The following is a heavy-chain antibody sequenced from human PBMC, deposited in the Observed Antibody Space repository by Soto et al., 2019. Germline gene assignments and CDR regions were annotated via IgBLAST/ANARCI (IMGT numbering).Heavy chain of an antibody. D-gene: IGHD1-1*01. Sequence: QVQLVQSGPEVKKPGASVRVSCKASGYTFTSYAIAWVRQAPGQGLEYMGWISAYTGKTEYSQKLQGRVTMTTDTSTTTAYMELRSLRSDDTAVYYCARNVFVSLAATDAPDDSWGQGTLVTVSS. J-gene: IGHJ4*02. CDR1: GYTFTSYA. CDR3: ARNVFVSLAATDAPDDS. CDR2: ISAYTGKT. V-gene: IGHV1-18*01.